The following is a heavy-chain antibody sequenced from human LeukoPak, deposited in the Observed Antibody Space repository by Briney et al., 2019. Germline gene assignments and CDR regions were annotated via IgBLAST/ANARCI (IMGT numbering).Heavy chain of an antibody. CDR3: ATGPSRDNWNYLY. V-gene: IGHV1-24*01. CDR2: FDPEDGET. D-gene: IGHD1-7*01. J-gene: IGHJ4*02. CDR1: GYTLTELS. Sequence: GASVKVSCKVSGYTLTELSMHWVRQAPGKGLEWMGGFDPEDGETIYAQKFQGRVAMTEDTSTNTAYMELSSLRSEDTTAYYCATGPSRDNWNYLYWGQGTLVTVSS.